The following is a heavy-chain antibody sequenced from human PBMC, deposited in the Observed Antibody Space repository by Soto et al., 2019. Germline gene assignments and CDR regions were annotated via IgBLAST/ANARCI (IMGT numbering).Heavy chain of an antibody. CDR2: INSDGSST. V-gene: IGHV3-74*01. CDR3: ARDPGMGYCSGGSCFNNWFDP. Sequence: GGSLRLSCAASGFIFSSYWMHWVRQAPGKGLVWVSRINSDGSSTSYADSVKGRFTISRDNAKNTLYLQMNSLRAEDTAVYYCARDPGMGYCSGGSCFNNWFDPWRQGTLVTVSS. D-gene: IGHD2-15*01. CDR1: GFIFSSYW. J-gene: IGHJ5*02.